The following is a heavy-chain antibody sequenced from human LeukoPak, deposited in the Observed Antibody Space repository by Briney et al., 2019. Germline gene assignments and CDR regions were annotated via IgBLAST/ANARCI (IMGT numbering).Heavy chain of an antibody. CDR1: GYTFTSYG. CDR2: ISAYNGNT. D-gene: IGHD3-22*01. J-gene: IGHJ4*02. Sequence: EASVKVSCKASGYTFTSYGISWVRQAPGQGLEWMGWISAYNGNTNYAQKLQGRVTMTTDTSTSTAYMELRSLRSDDTAVYYCARGLRSDSSGYYSRWGQGTLVTVSS. CDR3: ARGLRSDSSGYYSR. V-gene: IGHV1-18*01.